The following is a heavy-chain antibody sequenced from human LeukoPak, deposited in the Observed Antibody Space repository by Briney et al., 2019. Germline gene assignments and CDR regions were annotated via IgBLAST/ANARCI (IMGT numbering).Heavy chain of an antibody. CDR1: GVSISSYY. J-gene: IGHJ5*02. CDR2: XXXXGST. Sequence: PSETLSLTCTVSGVSISSYYXSWIRQXXXXXXXXXXXXXXXGSTNYNPSLKSRVTISVDTSKNQCSLRLSSVTAADTAVYYCARDPRYYDSNAYYYDNWFVPWGQGTLVTVSS. CDR3: ARDPRYYDSNAYYYDNWFVP. D-gene: IGHD3-22*01. V-gene: IGHV4-59*01.